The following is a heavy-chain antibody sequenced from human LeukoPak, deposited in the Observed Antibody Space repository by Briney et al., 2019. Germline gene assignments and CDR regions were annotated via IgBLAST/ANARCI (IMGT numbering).Heavy chain of an antibody. CDR1: GGSISSYY. CDR2: IYYSGST. D-gene: IGHD3-22*01. CDR3: ARDRYYYDSSGYELGYYFDY. Sequence: SETLSLTCTVSGGSISSYYWNWIRQPPGKGLEWIGYIYYSGSTNYNPSLKSRVTISVDTSKNQFSLKLSSVTAADTAVYYCARDRYYYDSSGYELGYYFDYWGQGTLVTVSS. V-gene: IGHV4-59*01. J-gene: IGHJ4*02.